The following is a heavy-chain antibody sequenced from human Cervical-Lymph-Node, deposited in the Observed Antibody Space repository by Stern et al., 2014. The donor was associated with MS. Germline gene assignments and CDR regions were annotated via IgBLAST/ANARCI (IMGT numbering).Heavy chain of an antibody. CDR1: GGSFSGYY. J-gene: IGHJ4*02. D-gene: IGHD3-10*01. CDR2: INHSGST. CDR3: ACRRRGPIGY. V-gene: IGHV4-34*01. Sequence: QVQLQQWGAGLLKPSETLSLTCAVYGGSFSGYYWSWIRQPPGKGLEWIGEINHSGSTNYNQSLKSRVTISVDTSKNQFSLKLSSVTAADTAVYYCACRRRGPIGYWGQGTLVTVSS.